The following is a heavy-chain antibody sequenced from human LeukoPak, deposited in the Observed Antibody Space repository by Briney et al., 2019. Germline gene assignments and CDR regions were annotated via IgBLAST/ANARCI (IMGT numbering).Heavy chain of an antibody. V-gene: IGHV4-4*02. Sequence: PSGTLSLTCAVSGGSINSNNWWIWVRQPPGKGLEWIGEIYHSGNTNYNPSLKSRVTISVDTSKNQFSLKLSSVTAADTAVYYCARGTGGRAGSSWYGITEGFDYWGQGTLVTVSS. CDR2: IYHSGNT. CDR1: GGSINSNNW. CDR3: ARGTGGRAGSSWYGITEGFDY. J-gene: IGHJ4*02. D-gene: IGHD6-13*01.